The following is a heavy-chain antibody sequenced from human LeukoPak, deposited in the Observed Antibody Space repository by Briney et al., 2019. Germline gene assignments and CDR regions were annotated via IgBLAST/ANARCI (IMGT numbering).Heavy chain of an antibody. J-gene: IGHJ5*02. CDR1: GGTFSSYA. CDR2: IIPIFGTA. CDR3: ARGGGGYSSSWYEWFDP. D-gene: IGHD6-13*01. V-gene: IGHV1-69*13. Sequence: SVEVSCKASGGTFSSYAISWVRQAPGQGLEWMGGIIPIFGTANYAQKFQGRVTITADESTSTADMELSSLRSEDTAVYYCARGGGGYSSSWYEWFDPWGQGTLVTVSS.